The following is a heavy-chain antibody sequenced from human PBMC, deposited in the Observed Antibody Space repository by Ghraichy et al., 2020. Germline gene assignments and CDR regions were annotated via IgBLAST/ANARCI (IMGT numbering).Heavy chain of an antibody. CDR2: ITYDGTSE. D-gene: IGHD1-1*01. J-gene: IGHJ6*03. CDR1: GFTFSTYA. Sequence: GGSLRLSCAASGFTFSTYAIHWVRQAPGKGLEWVALITYDGTSEYYSDSVKGRFTISRDNSKNTLYLQMNSLRAEDTAVYYCARPVIETTGYYYHYMDVWGKGTTVTVSS. V-gene: IGHV3-30-3*01. CDR3: ARPVIETTGYYYHYMDV.